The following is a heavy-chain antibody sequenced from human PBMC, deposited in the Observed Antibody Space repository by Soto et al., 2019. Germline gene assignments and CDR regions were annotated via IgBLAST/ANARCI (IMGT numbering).Heavy chain of an antibody. D-gene: IGHD7-27*01. CDR3: TKETQANLGTGGFDY. CDR2: ISWNSVNV. Sequence: RLSCAASGFTFDDYAMHWVRQAPGKGLEWVSGISWNSVNVDYAGSVKGRFTISRDNAKNSLYLQLNSLRAEDTALYYCTKETQANLGTGGFDYWGQGALVTVSS. V-gene: IGHV3-9*01. J-gene: IGHJ4*02. CDR1: GFTFDDYA.